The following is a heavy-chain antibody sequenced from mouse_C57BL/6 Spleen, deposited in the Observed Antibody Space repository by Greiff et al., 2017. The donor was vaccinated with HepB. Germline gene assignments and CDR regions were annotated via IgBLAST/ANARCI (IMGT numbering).Heavy chain of an antibody. J-gene: IGHJ1*03. V-gene: IGHV14-1*01. CDR3: TNYYGSSYSYCDV. Sequence: VQLQQSGAELVRPGASVKLSCTASGFNIKDYYMHWVKQRPEQVLEWIGRIDPEDGDTEYDPKFQGKATMTADTSYNTAALQLSSLTSEDTAVYYCTNYYGSSYSYCDVWGTGTTVTVSS. D-gene: IGHD1-1*01. CDR1: GFNIKDYY. CDR2: IDPEDGDT.